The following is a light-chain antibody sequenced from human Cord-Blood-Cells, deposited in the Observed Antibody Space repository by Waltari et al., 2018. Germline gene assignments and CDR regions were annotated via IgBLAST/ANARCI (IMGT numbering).Light chain of an antibody. CDR2: GAS. Sequence: EIVMTQSPATLSVSPGERATLSCRASQSVSSNLAWYQQKPGQAPRLLIYGASTRATGIPDRFSGSGAGTDFTLKISRVEAEDVGVYYCMQATQFPDTFGQGTKLEIK. J-gene: IGKJ2*01. CDR3: MQATQFPDT. V-gene: IGKV3-15*01. CDR1: QSVSSN.